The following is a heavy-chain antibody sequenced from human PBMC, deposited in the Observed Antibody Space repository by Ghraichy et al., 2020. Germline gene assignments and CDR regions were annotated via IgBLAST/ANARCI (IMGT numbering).Heavy chain of an antibody. V-gene: IGHV4-39*01. J-gene: IGHJ4*02. CDR1: GGSINSSGSY. D-gene: IGHD6-25*01. CDR2: IYYSGST. CDR3: ARHLIAAPISPITY. Sequence: SETLSLTCTVSGGSINSSGSYWGWIRQPPGKGLEWIGSIYYSGSTYYNLSLESRVTISVDTSKNQFSLKLTSVTAADTAVYYCARHLIAAPISPITYWGQATLVTVSS.